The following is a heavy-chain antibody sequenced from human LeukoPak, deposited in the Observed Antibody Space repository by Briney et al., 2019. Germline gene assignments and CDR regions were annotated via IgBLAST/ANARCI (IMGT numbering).Heavy chain of an antibody. D-gene: IGHD5-18*01. V-gene: IGHV3-9*03. CDR2: ISWNSGSI. CDR3: AKDTDLYSYGPFDY. Sequence: GGSLRLSCAASGFTFDDYAMHWVRQAPGKGLEWVSGISWNSGSIGYADSVKGRFTISRDNAKNSLYLQMNSLRAEDMASYYCAKDTDLYSYGPFDYWGQGTLVTVSS. J-gene: IGHJ4*02. CDR1: GFTFDDYA.